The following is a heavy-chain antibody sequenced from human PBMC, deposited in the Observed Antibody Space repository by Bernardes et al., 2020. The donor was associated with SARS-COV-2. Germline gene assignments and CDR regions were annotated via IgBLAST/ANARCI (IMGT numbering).Heavy chain of an antibody. J-gene: IGHJ4*02. CDR2: INHSGST. CDR1: GGSFGGYY. Sequence: SETLSLTCAVYGGSFGGYYWSWIRQPPGKGLEWIGEINHSGSTNYNPSLKSRVTISEDTSKNQLSLNLNSVTAADTAVYHCVKDRSGTYAFDYWGQGIMVTVSS. CDR3: VKDRSGTYAFDY. V-gene: IGHV4-34*01. D-gene: IGHD1-26*01.